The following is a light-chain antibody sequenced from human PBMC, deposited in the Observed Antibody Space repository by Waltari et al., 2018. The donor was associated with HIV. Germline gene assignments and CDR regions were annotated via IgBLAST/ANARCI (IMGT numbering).Light chain of an antibody. Sequence: EIMMTQSPLSLPVTPGEPATISCRSSQSLLHTSGYNYVDWYLQKPGQSPQLLIYLGSNRASGVPDRFSASGSGTDVTLRISRVEAEDFGVYYCFGESFGQGTRLEIK. V-gene: IGKV2-28*01. CDR3: FGES. CDR1: QSLLHTSGYNY. CDR2: LGS. J-gene: IGKJ2*03.